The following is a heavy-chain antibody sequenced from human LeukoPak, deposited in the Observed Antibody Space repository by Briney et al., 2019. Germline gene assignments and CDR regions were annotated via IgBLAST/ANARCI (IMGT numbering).Heavy chain of an antibody. D-gene: IGHD5-18*01. J-gene: IGHJ4*02. CDR2: IYYSGST. V-gene: IGHV4-39*01. Sequence: SETLSLTCTVSGGSNSSSSYYWGWIRQPPGKGLEWIGSIYYSGSTYYNPSLKSRVTISVDTSKNQFSLKLSSVTAADTAVYYCARRGGYSYVYYFDYWGQGTLVTVSS. CDR3: ARRGGYSYVYYFDY. CDR1: GGSNSSSSYY.